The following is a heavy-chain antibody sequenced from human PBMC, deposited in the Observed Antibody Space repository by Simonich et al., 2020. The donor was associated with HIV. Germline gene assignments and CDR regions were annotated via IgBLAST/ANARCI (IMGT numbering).Heavy chain of an antibody. V-gene: IGHV3-30*01. CDR3: ARDQDDILTGYGGPLDY. J-gene: IGHJ4*02. Sequence: QVQLVESGGGVVQPGRSLRLSCAVSGFTFSNYAIHWVRQAPGKGQEWVEERAYDGSNKDYADFVKGRFTISRDNSKNTLYLQMNSLRSDDTAVYYCARDQDDILTGYGGPLDYWGPGTLVTVSS. CDR1: GFTFSNYA. CDR2: RAYDGSNK. D-gene: IGHD3-9*01.